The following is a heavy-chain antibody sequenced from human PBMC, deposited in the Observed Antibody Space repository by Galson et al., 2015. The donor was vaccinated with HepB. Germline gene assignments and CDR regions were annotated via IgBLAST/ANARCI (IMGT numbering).Heavy chain of an antibody. CDR2: ISRSSKYI. V-gene: IGHV3-21*04. D-gene: IGHD3-9*01. CDR3: ARVNYDTLTGYWGGPNDC. J-gene: IGHJ4*02. Sequence: SLRLSCAASGFTFSPHTMNWVRQAPGQGLEWVSSISRSSKYIYDADSVRGRITIHRGDARNSLPLQMNSQRGDDTAVYYCARVNYDTLTGYWGGPNDCWGQGALVTVSS. CDR1: GFTFSPHT.